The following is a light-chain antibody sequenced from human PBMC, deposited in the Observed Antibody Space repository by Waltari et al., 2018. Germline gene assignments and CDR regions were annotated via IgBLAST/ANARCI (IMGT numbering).Light chain of an antibody. CDR3: QKLDNYPPPT. J-gene: IGKJ5*01. CDR2: DVS. CDR1: PGISRH. V-gene: IGKV1-9*01. Sequence: DFQLTQSPSFLSASVGDRVTITSRPSPGISRHLAWYQQKPGEAPKLLIYDVSTLQSGVPSRFSGSGFGTEFTLTISSLQPEDSATYYCQKLDNYPPPTFGQGTRLEI.